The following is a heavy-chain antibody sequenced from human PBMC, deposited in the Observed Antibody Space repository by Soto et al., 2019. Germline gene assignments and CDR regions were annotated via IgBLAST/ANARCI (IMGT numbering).Heavy chain of an antibody. J-gene: IGHJ6*02. V-gene: IGHV1-69*12. CDR1: GGTFSSYS. D-gene: IGHD4-4*01. Sequence: QVQLVQSGAEVKKPGSSVKVSCKASGGTFSSYSISWVRQATVQGLEWMGGIIPIFGTANYAQKFQGRVTITADESTSTADMELIILRSEDTAVYYCARGPVNYYYYGRDVCCQGTMVTVSS. CDR3: ARGPVNYYYYGRDV. CDR2: IIPIFGTA.